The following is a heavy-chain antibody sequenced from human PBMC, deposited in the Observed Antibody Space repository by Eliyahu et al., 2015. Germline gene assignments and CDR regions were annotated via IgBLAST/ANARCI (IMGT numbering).Heavy chain of an antibody. J-gene: IGHJ4*02. CDR3: ARVGLGYCSGGSCYPDY. D-gene: IGHD2-15*01. V-gene: IGHV3-21*01. CDR2: ISSSSSYI. Sequence: EVQLVESGGGLVKPGGSLRLSCAASGFTFSSYSMNWVRQAPGKGLEWVSSISSSSSYIYYADSVKGRFTISRDNAKNSLYLQMNSLRAEDTAVYYCARVGLGYCSGGSCYPDYWGQGTLVTVSS. CDR1: GFTFSSYS.